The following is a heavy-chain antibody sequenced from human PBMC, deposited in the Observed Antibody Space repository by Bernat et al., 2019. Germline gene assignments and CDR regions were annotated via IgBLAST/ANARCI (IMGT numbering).Heavy chain of an antibody. CDR1: GFTFSGSA. V-gene: IGHV3-30*01. J-gene: IGHJ4*02. CDR2: ISFDGSNR. D-gene: IGHD4-17*01. Sequence: QVQLVESGGGVVQPGRSLRLSCAASGFTFSGSAMHWVRQAPGKGLEWVAVISFDGSNRSYADSVKGRFTISRDNSKNTLYLQMNSLRAEDTAVYYCARANYGATAFDYWGQGTLVTVSS. CDR3: ARANYGATAFDY.